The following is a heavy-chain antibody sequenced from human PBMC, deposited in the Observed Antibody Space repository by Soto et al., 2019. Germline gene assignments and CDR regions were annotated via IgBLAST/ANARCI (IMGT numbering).Heavy chain of an antibody. D-gene: IGHD6-19*01. CDR3: ARHSGQWLVLRTVDY. Sequence: QVQLVQSGAEVKKPGASVKVSCKASGYMFTTNAIHWVRQAPGHRLEWMAWINPANGKTKSSQKYQGRVTFTRDTSATTAYMELTSLTPEDTAVYYCARHSGQWLVLRTVDYWGQGTLVTVSS. J-gene: IGHJ4*02. CDR2: INPANGKT. V-gene: IGHV1-3*01. CDR1: GYMFTTNA.